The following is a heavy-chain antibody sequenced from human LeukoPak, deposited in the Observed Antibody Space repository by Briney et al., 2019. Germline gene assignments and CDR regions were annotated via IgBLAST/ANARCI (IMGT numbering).Heavy chain of an antibody. Sequence: SGTLSLTCAVSGGSISSDHWWSWVRQPPGKGLEWIAEIYHSGSTNYNPSLMSRVTMSVDKSKNQFSLELSSVTAADTAVYYCAKVGGTWYYYLDYWGQGTLVTVSS. J-gene: IGHJ4*02. V-gene: IGHV4-4*02. D-gene: IGHD6-13*01. CDR1: GGSISSDHW. CDR2: IYHSGST. CDR3: AKVGGTWYYYLDY.